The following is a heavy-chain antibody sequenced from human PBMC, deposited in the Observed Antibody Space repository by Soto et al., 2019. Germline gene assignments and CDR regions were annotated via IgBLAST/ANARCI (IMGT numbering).Heavy chain of an antibody. V-gene: IGHV3-23*01. J-gene: IGHJ6*02. Sequence: PGGSLRLSCAASEFTFSSYAMTWVRQAPGKGLEWVSAISGSGGSTYYADSVKGRFTISRDNSKNTLYLQMNSLRAEDTAVYYCAKEIFGVVTAYYGMDVWGQGTTVTVSS. CDR2: ISGSGGST. D-gene: IGHD3-3*01. CDR3: AKEIFGVVTAYYGMDV. CDR1: EFTFSSYA.